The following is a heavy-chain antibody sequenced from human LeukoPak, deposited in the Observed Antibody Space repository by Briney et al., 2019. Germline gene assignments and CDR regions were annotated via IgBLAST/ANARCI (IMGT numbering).Heavy chain of an antibody. J-gene: IGHJ4*01. CDR2: INPNSGGT. V-gene: IGHV1-2*02. CDR1: GYTFTGYY. CDR3: ARDTGFPFFDF. Sequence: ASVKVSCKASGYTFTGYYMHWVRQAPGQGLEWMGWINPNSGGTNYAQKFQGRITMTRDTSISTAYMELNRLTSDDTAVYYCARDTGFPFFDFWGHGAQVTVSS.